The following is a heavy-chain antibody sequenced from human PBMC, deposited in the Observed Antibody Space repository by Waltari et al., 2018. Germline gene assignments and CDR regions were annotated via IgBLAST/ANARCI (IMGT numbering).Heavy chain of an antibody. J-gene: IGHJ1*01. CDR2: IDPEDGET. Sequence: VQLVQSGAEVKKPGATVKISCTTSGYPFTDVYIHWVQQAPGKGLEWMGRIDPEDGETIYAEKFQDRVTITADTSTDTAYMELSSLRSEDTAVYYCVTDKGVVIAFQHWGQGTVVTVSS. CDR1: GYPFTDVY. V-gene: IGHV1-69-2*01. D-gene: IGHD2-21*01. CDR3: VTDKGVVIAFQH.